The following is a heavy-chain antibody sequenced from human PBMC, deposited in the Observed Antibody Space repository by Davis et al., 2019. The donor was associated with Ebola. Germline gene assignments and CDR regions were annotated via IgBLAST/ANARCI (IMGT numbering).Heavy chain of an antibody. Sequence: ASVKVSCKASGYTFTSYYTHWVRQAPGQGLEWMGIINPSGGSTSYAQKFQGRVTMTRDTSTSTVYMELSSLRSEDTAVYYCARAVVVPYYGMDVWGQGTTVTVSS. J-gene: IGHJ6*02. CDR1: GYTFTSYY. V-gene: IGHV1-46*01. CDR2: INPSGGST. CDR3: ARAVVVPYYGMDV. D-gene: IGHD2-2*01.